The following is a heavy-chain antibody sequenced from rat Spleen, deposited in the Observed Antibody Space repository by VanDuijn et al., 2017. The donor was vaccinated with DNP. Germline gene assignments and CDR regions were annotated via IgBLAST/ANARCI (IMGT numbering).Heavy chain of an antibody. CDR3: TTRSSWDFDY. D-gene: IGHD1-2*01. CDR1: GFTFSNYD. V-gene: IGHV5-7*01. Sequence: EVQLVESGGGLVQPGRSMKLSCAASGFTFSNYDMAWVRPAPKKGLEWVATISYDGSSTYYRDSVKGRFTISRDNAKSTLYLQMDSLRSEDTATYYCTTRSSWDFDYWGQGVMVTVSS. J-gene: IGHJ2*01. CDR2: ISYDGSST.